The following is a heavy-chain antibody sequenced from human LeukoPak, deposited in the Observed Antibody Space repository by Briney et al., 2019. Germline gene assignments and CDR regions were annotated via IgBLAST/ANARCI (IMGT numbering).Heavy chain of an antibody. Sequence: ASMKVSCKSSGFTFTDHYIHWVRQGPGQGLEWMGYIGPHSTFTSSPQEFQGRVTMTRDASMSTAYMELTRLTSDDTAVYYCVREGEGPLSKDFNYWGQGTLVTVSS. D-gene: IGHD2/OR15-2a*01. CDR2: IGPHSTFT. V-gene: IGHV1-2*02. CDR3: VREGEGPLSKDFNY. CDR1: GFTFTDHY. J-gene: IGHJ4*02.